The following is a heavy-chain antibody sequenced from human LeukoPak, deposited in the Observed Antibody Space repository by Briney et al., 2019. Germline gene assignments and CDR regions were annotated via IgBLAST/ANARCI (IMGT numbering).Heavy chain of an antibody. CDR2: ISYDGSNK. CDR1: GFTFSSYA. CDR3: ARAGGSCSSTSCYNVYYYYYGMDV. J-gene: IGHJ6*02. D-gene: IGHD2-2*02. Sequence: GGSLRLSCVASGFTFSSYAMHWVRQAPGKGLEWVAVISYDGSNKYYADSVKGRFTISRDNSKNTLYLQMNSLRAEDTAVYYCARAGGSCSSTSCYNVYYYYYGMDVWGRGTTVTVSS. V-gene: IGHV3-30-3*01.